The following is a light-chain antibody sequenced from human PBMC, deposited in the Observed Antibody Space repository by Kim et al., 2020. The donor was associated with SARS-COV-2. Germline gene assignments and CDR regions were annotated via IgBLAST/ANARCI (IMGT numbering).Light chain of an antibody. CDR1: QVISNY. CDR2: DAS. CDR3: QQYDSVPWT. J-gene: IGKJ1*01. Sequence: ASVGDGVTIVCRADQVISNYLAWYQRKPGRPPTLLIYDASGLQSGVPSRCSGSRSGTDFTLTISSLQPEDVGTYYCQQYDSVPWTFGQGTKVDIK. V-gene: IGKV1-27*01.